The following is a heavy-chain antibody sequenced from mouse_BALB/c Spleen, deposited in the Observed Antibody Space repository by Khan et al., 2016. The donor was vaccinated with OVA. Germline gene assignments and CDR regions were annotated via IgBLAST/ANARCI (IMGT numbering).Heavy chain of an antibody. CDR3: ARPSYDPRDFEV. CDR1: GFNIKDTY. D-gene: IGHD2-3*01. V-gene: IGHV14-3*02. Sequence: VQLKQSGAELVKPGASVKLSCTASGFNIKDTYLHWVKQRPEQGLEWIGRIAPATGNTQYDPKFKGKATITSDTSSNTSYLQFNSLTSEDTAVYYCARPSYDPRDFEVGGAGTTGTVSS. J-gene: IGHJ1*01. CDR2: IAPATGNT.